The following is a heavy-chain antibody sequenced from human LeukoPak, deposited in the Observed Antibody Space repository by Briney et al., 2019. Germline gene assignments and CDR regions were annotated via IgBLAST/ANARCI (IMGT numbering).Heavy chain of an antibody. V-gene: IGHV3-15*01. CDR1: GFTFSSYW. Sequence: TGGSLRLSCAASGFTFSSYWMSWVRQAPGEGLEWLGRIKSKVHGETIDYAAPVKGRFTISRDDSKNTLYLEMNSLKTEDTAVYYCTTVWGGDWGQGTLVTVSS. CDR2: IKSKVHGETI. D-gene: IGHD7-27*01. CDR3: TTVWGGD. J-gene: IGHJ1*01.